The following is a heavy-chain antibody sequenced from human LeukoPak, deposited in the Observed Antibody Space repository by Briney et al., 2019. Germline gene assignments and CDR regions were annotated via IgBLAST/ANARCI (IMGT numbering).Heavy chain of an antibody. CDR3: ARDNPPYYYDSSGSSFDI. J-gene: IGHJ3*02. V-gene: IGHV4-31*03. D-gene: IGHD3-22*01. CDR1: GGSISSGGYY. Sequence: PSENLSLNGTVSGGSISSGGYYWRWIRQHPGRGLEWIGYIYYSGSTYYNPSLKSRVTISVDTSKNQFSLKLSSVTAADTAVYYCARDNPPYYYDSSGSSFDIWGQGTMVTVSS. CDR2: IYYSGST.